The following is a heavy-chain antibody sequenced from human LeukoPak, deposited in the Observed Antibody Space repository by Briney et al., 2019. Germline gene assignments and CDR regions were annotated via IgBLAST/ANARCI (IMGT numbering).Heavy chain of an antibody. D-gene: IGHD3-10*01. CDR2: IYTSGKI. J-gene: IGHJ6*03. V-gene: IGHV4-61*09. CDR1: GGSISSGYSY. CDR3: ARVAPPRGWGDHYYYYMDV. Sequence: PSETLSLTCTVSGGSISSGYSYWTWVRQPAGKGLEWMGHIYTSGKIDYNPSLESRVTISVDTSKNQFSLKLSSVTAADTAVYYCARVAPPRGWGDHYYYYMDVWGKGTTVTISS.